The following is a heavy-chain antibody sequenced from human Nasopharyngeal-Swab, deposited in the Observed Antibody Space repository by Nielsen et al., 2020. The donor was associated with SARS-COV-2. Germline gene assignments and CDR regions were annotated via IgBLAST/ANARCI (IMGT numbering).Heavy chain of an antibody. D-gene: IGHD3-10*01. CDR2: ISTQTGYT. J-gene: IGHJ4*02. CDR3: ARGRGPTDY. Sequence: ASVKVSCKGSGYTFHSFDVTWVRQAPGQGLEWMGWISTQTGYTNYAQRFQGRVTMTTDTFTTTAYMELRSLRFDDAAVYYCARGRGPTDYWGQGTLGTVSS. CDR1: GYTFHSFD. V-gene: IGHV1-18*01.